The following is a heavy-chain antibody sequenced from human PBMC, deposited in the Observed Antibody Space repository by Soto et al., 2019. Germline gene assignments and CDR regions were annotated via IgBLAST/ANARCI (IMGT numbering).Heavy chain of an antibody. Sequence: QVQLQESGPGLVKPSQTLSLTCTVSGGSISSGDYYWSWIRQPPGKGLEWIGYIYYSGSTYYNPSLKSRVTISVDTSKNQFSLKLSSVTAADTAVYYCARQRYCRGGSCPRRFDPWGQGTLVTVSS. CDR1: GGSISSGDYY. CDR3: ARQRYCRGGSCPRRFDP. J-gene: IGHJ5*02. CDR2: IYYSGST. D-gene: IGHD2-15*01. V-gene: IGHV4-30-4*01.